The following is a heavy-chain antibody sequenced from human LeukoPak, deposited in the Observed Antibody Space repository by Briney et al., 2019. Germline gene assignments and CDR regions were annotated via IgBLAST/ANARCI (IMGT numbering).Heavy chain of an antibody. V-gene: IGHV3-72*01. Sequence: PGGSLRLSCAASGLTFSSYGMHWVRQAPGKGLEWVGRIRYKAKSYSTDYAASVRGRFTISRDDSKNSLYLQMNSLKSEDTAVYYCTRAGDDGSYFDYWGQGTLVTVSS. CDR3: TRAGDDGSYFDY. D-gene: IGHD1-26*01. J-gene: IGHJ4*02. CDR1: GLTFSSYG. CDR2: IRYKAKSYST.